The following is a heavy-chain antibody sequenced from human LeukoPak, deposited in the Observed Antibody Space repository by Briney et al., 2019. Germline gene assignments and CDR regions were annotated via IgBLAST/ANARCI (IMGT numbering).Heavy chain of an antibody. V-gene: IGHV3-23*01. J-gene: IGHJ3*02. D-gene: IGHD6-13*01. CDR1: GFAFTDYA. Sequence: PGGSLRLSCAASGFAFTDYAISWVRQAPGKGLEWVSAITDSGGTTHYADSVKGRFTISRDNSKNTLYLQMNSLRGDDTAIYYCAKAYTRSWYAAFDIWGQGTMVTISS. CDR3: AKAYTRSWYAAFDI. CDR2: ITDSGGTT.